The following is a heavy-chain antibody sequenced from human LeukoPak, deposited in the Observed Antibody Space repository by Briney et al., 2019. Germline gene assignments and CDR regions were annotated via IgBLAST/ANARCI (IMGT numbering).Heavy chain of an antibody. CDR1: GYSFTSYW. CDR3: ASLTSTTDDAFDI. D-gene: IGHD4-11*01. V-gene: IGHV5-51*01. Sequence: GESLKISCKGSGYSFTSYWIGWARQMPGKGLEWMGIIYPGDSDTRYSPSFQGQVTISADKSISTAYLQWSSLKASDTAMYYCASLTSTTDDAFDIWGQGTMVTVSS. CDR2: IYPGDSDT. J-gene: IGHJ3*02.